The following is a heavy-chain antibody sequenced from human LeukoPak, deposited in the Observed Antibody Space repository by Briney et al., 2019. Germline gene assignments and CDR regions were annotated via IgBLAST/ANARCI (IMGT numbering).Heavy chain of an antibody. J-gene: IGHJ4*02. CDR3: ATGGHYYDSSFQDYFDY. V-gene: IGHV3-30-3*01. D-gene: IGHD3-22*01. Sequence: GGSLRLSCAASGSTFSSYAMHWVRQAPGKGLEWVAVISYDGSNKYYADSVKGRFTISRDNSKNTLYLQMNSLRAEDTAVYYCATGGHYYDSSFQDYFDYWGQGTLVTVSS. CDR2: ISYDGSNK. CDR1: GSTFSSYA.